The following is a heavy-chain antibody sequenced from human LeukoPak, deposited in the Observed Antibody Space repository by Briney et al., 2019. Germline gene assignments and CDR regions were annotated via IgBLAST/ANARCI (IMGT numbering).Heavy chain of an antibody. CDR2: TRNKANSYTT. J-gene: IGHJ4*02. CDR3: ASKFYDSRGYYKDY. V-gene: IGHV3-72*01. CDR1: GFTFSDHY. Sequence: PGGSLRLSCAVSGFTFSDHYMDWVRQAPGKGLEWVGGTRNKANSYTTEYAASVKGRFTISRDDSKNTLYLQMNSLKTEDTAVYYCASKFYDSRGYYKDYWGQGTLVTVSS. D-gene: IGHD3-22*01.